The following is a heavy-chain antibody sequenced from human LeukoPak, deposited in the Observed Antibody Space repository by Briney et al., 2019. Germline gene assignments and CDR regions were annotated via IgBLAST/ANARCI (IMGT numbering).Heavy chain of an antibody. Sequence: ASVKVSCQASGYTFTGYYMHWVRQAPGQGLEWVGWINPNSGGTNYAQKFQGRVTMTRDTSISTAYMEPGRLRSDDTAVYYCARDMYYYDSSGYYDYWGQGTLVTVSS. CDR3: ARDMYYYDSSGYYDY. CDR2: INPNSGGT. CDR1: GYTFTGYY. V-gene: IGHV1-2*02. D-gene: IGHD3-22*01. J-gene: IGHJ4*02.